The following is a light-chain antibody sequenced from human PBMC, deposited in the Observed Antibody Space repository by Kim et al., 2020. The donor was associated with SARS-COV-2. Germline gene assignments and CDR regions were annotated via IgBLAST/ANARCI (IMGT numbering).Light chain of an antibody. J-gene: IGLJ2*01. Sequence: SSELTQDPAVSVALGQTVRITCQGDSLRSYYANWYQQKPGQAPVLVIYGKNNRPSGIPDRFSGSSSGNTASLTITGAQAEDEADYYCNSRDSSGNHLDVVFGGGTQLTVL. CDR2: GKN. V-gene: IGLV3-19*01. CDR3: NSRDSSGNHLDVV. CDR1: SLRSYY.